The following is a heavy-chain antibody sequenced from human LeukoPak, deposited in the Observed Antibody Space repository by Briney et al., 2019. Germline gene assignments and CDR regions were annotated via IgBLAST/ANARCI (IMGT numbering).Heavy chain of an antibody. V-gene: IGHV1-2*02. Sequence: ASVKVSCKASGYTFTGYYMHWVRQAPGQGLEWMGWINPNSGGTNYAQKFQGSVTMTRDTSITTAHMELSRLRSDDTAVYYCATGRAYGDYFDAFDIWGQGTMVTVSS. CDR3: ATGRAYGDYFDAFDI. CDR2: INPNSGGT. D-gene: IGHD4-17*01. J-gene: IGHJ3*02. CDR1: GYTFTGYY.